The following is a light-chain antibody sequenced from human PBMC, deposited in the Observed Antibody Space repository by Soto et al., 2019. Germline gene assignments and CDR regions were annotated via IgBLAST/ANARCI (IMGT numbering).Light chain of an antibody. CDR3: QQYYSYPST. Sequence: AIRMTQSPSSFSASTGDRVTITCRASQGISSYLAWYQQKPGKAPKLLIYAASTLQSGVPSRFSGSGSGTDFTLTISCLQSEDFATSYCQQYYSYPSTFGQGTKLEIK. V-gene: IGKV1-8*01. CDR2: AAS. CDR1: QGISSY. J-gene: IGKJ2*01.